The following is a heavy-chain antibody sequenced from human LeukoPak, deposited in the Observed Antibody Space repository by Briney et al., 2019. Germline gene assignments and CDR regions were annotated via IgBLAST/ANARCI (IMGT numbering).Heavy chain of an antibody. CDR3: AKDRPYITIFGVVTGLDY. CDR2: ISSSSSYI. D-gene: IGHD3-3*01. V-gene: IGHV3-21*01. CDR1: GFTFSSYS. J-gene: IGHJ4*02. Sequence: GGSLRLSCAASGFTFSSYSMNWVRQAPGKGLEWVSSISSSSSYIYYADSVKGRFTISRDNAKNSLYLQMNSLRAEDTAVYYCAKDRPYITIFGVVTGLDYWGQGTLVTVSS.